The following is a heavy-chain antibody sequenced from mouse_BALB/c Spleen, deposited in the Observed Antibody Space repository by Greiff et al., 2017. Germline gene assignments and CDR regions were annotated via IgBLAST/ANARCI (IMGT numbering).Heavy chain of an antibody. Sequence: VQLQQSGAELVRSGASVKLSCTASGFNIKDYYMHWVRQRPEQGLEWIGWIDPDNGATEYAPKLQGKATMTADTSSNTAYLPLSSLTSEDTAVSYCTAGDDYDDGNYFDYWGQGTTLTVSS. CDR3: TAGDDYDDGNYFDY. D-gene: IGHD2-4*01. CDR1: GFNIKDYY. J-gene: IGHJ2*01. V-gene: IGHV14-4*02. CDR2: IDPDNGAT.